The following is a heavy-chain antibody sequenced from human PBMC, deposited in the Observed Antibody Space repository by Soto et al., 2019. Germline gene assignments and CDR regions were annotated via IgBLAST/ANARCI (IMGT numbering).Heavy chain of an antibody. CDR3: ARGGIYSSSWYLVSAPFDY. Sequence: SETLSLTCTVSGGSISSSSYYWGWIRQPPGKGLEWIGSIYYSGSTYYNPSLKSRVTISVDTSKNQFSLKLSSVTAADTAVYYCARGGIYSSSWYLVSAPFDYWGQGTLVTVSS. J-gene: IGHJ4*02. D-gene: IGHD6-13*01. CDR2: IYYSGST. CDR1: GGSISSSSYY. V-gene: IGHV4-39*01.